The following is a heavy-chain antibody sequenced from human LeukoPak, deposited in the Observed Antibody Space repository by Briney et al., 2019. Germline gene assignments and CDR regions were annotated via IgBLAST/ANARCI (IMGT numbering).Heavy chain of an antibody. V-gene: IGHV1-69*05. CDR1: GGTFSSYA. D-gene: IGHD2-15*01. CDR3: ARDVVVVAATPGTFDF. Sequence: SVNVSCKASGGTFSSYAISWVRQAPGQGLEWMGGIIPIFGTANYAQKLQGRVTMTTDTSTSTAYMGLRSRRSDDPAVYYCARDVVVVAATPGTFDFWGQGTLLTVS. CDR2: IIPIFGTA. J-gene: IGHJ4*02.